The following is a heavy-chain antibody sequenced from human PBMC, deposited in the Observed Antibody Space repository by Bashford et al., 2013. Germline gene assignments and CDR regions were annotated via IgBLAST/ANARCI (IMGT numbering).Heavy chain of an antibody. V-gene: IGHV4-34*01. J-gene: IGHJ6*03. CDR2: INHSGST. Sequence: SSETLSLTCAVYGGSFSGYYWSWIRQPPGKGLEWIGEINHSGSTNYNPSLKSRVTISVDTSKNQFSLKLTSVTAADTAVYYCARTKDCSSTSCRYYYYYYYMDVWGKGTTVTVSS. D-gene: IGHD2-2*01. CDR3: ARTKDCSSTSCRYYYYYYYMDV. CDR1: GGSFSGYY.